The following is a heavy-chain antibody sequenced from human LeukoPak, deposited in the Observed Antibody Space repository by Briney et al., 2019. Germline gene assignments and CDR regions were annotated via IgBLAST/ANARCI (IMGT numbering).Heavy chain of an antibody. Sequence: GGSLRLSSASSVFTYSSDIMNGVRQAPEKLVAWVSSISSSSSYIYSAASVKRRFTICKDNEKTSQYLQNNRLSAEATAVHYCTRDLYYDILTAGGRYYYFGMDVWGKGTTVTVSS. CDR3: TRDLYYDILTAGGRYYYFGMDV. CDR2: ISSSSSYI. J-gene: IGHJ6*04. CDR1: VFTYSSDI. D-gene: IGHD3-9*01. V-gene: IGHV3-21*01.